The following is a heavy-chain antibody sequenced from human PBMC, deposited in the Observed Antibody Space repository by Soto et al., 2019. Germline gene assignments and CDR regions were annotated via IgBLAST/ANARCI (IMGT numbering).Heavy chain of an antibody. V-gene: IGHV4-59*11. Sequence: LSLTCTVSGGSISSHYWSWVRQAPGKGLEWIGHIYYRGSTNYNPSLGSRSTISVDTSKNQFSLKLNSVTTADAAVYYCARDGREASGMDVWGQGTKVTVSS. J-gene: IGHJ6*02. CDR2: IYYRGST. D-gene: IGHD1-26*01. CDR3: ARDGREASGMDV. CDR1: GGSISSHY.